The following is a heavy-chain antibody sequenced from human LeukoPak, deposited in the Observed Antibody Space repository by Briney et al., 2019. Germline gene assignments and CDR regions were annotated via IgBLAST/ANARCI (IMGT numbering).Heavy chain of an antibody. Sequence: WGSLRLSCAASGFTFSSYEMNWVRQAPGKGLEWVSYISSSGSTIYYADSVEGRFTISRDNAKNSLYLQMNSLRAEDTAVYYCARGGLLWFGELLPIDYWGQGTLVTVSS. D-gene: IGHD3-10*01. CDR2: ISSSGSTI. V-gene: IGHV3-48*03. CDR1: GFTFSSYE. J-gene: IGHJ4*02. CDR3: ARGGLLWFGELLPIDY.